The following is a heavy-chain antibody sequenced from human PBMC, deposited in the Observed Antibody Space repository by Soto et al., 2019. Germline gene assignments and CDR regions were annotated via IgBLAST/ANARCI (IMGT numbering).Heavy chain of an antibody. CDR1: GYKFTNYG. CDR2: ISVALGDT. CDR3: ARDVAASAFDY. J-gene: IGHJ4*02. Sequence: VQLLQSGAEVRKPGASVKVSCKASGYKFTNYGMHWVRQAPGQNFEWMGWISVALGDTRYSQKFDGRVTIARNTSASTVYMELRGLTSEETAIYHCARDVAASAFDYWGQGTLVTVSS. D-gene: IGHD2-21*02. V-gene: IGHV1-3*01.